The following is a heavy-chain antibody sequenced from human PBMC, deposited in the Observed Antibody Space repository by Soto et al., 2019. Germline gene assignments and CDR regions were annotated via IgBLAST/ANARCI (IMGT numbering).Heavy chain of an antibody. CDR2: IYYSGNT. CDR3: AQALVFTGGDGLDI. J-gene: IGHJ3*02. V-gene: IGHV4-31*02. D-gene: IGHD1-1*01. Sequence: QVRLQEWGPGLVKPSQTLSLKCSVSGGSITTGGRYWSWIRQLPGKGLEWIGDIYYSGNTYYNASLQSRVTISVEAAKNQFSLKLSSVTAADTAVYYCAQALVFTGGDGLDIWGQGRLVTVSS. CDR1: GGSITTGGRY.